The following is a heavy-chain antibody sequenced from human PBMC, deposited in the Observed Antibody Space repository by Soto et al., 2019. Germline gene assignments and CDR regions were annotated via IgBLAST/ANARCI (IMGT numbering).Heavy chain of an antibody. J-gene: IGHJ5*02. CDR2: ITHRGST. CDR1: GGSFSGYY. Sequence: QVQLQQWGAGLLKPSETLSLTCVVSGGSFSGYYWSWIRQSPGPGLAWIGGITHRGSTNYNPSLESRVTISVDTSKNQFSLKLPSVTAADTAVYYWAREGFCTRTTCRVGNWVDPWGQGTLVTVSS. CDR3: AREGFCTRTTCRVGNWVDP. V-gene: IGHV4-34*01. D-gene: IGHD2-2*01.